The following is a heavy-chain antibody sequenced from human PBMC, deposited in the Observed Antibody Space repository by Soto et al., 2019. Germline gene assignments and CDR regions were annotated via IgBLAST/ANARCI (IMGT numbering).Heavy chain of an antibody. V-gene: IGHV1-69*13. CDR3: ARGGGIVVVPAATTLGYYYGMDV. CDR1: GGTFSSYA. D-gene: IGHD2-2*01. CDR2: IIPIFGTA. Sequence: ASVKVSCKASGGTFSSYAISWVRQAPGQGLEWMGGIIPIFGTANYAQKFQGRVTISADESTSTAYMELSSLRSEDTAVYYCARGGGIVVVPAATTLGYYYGMDVWGQGTTVTVSS. J-gene: IGHJ6*02.